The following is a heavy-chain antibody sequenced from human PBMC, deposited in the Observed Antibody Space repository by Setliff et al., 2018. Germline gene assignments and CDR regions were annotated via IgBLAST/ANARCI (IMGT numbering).Heavy chain of an antibody. CDR3: ARSRYTSRWYEMSALDV. J-gene: IGHJ6*04. CDR1: GGSFSGYC. D-gene: IGHD6-13*01. V-gene: IGHV4-34*01. Sequence: PAETLTLTCAVSGGSFSGYCRSWIRQPPGKGLEWIGEINHSGITNYKPSLKRRVTMSVDTSKNQFSLMLNSLTAAATAVYYCARSRYTSRWYEMSALDVWGKGTTVTVSS. CDR2: INHSGIT.